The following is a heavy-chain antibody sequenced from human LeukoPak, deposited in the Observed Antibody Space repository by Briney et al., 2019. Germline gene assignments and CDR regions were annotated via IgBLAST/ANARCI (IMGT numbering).Heavy chain of an antibody. CDR1: GITVSGNY. D-gene: IGHD6-6*01. J-gene: IGHJ4*02. CDR3: ARVIEARHFDY. CDR2: LYSAGDT. V-gene: IGHV3-53*01. Sequence: GGSLRLSCAASGITVSGNYMSWVRQAPGKGLEWVSVLYSAGDTYYADSVKGRFTISRNTSKNTLYLQMNSLRGEDTAIYYCARVIEARHFDYWGQGTLVTVSS.